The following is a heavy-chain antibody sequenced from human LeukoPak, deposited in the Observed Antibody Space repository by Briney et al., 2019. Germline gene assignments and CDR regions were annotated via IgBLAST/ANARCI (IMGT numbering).Heavy chain of an antibody. CDR1: GFTFSNYI. D-gene: IGHD4-17*01. CDR2: VSFGSSYI. V-gene: IGHV3-21*01. Sequence: GGSLRLSCAASGFTFSNYIMNWVRQSPGKGLQWVSYVSFGSSYISYADSLKGRFIISRDDAKSSVYLEMTSLRAEDTAVYYCARASTEYAVTDGFDTWGPGTLVTVS. CDR3: ARASTEYAVTDGFDT. J-gene: IGHJ5*02.